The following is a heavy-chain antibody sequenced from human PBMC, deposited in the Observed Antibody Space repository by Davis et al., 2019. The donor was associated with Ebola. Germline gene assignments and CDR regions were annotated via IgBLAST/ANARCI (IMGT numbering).Heavy chain of an antibody. J-gene: IGHJ6*04. Sequence: MPSETLSLTCTVSGGSISSYYWSWIRQPPGKGLEWIGYIYYSGSTNYNPSLKSRVTISVDTSKNQFSLKLSSVTAADTAVYYCARDPFYYYDSSGYHGGYYYGMDVWGKGTTVTVSS. CDR2: IYYSGST. V-gene: IGHV4-59*01. D-gene: IGHD3-22*01. CDR1: GGSISSYY. CDR3: ARDPFYYYDSSGYHGGYYYGMDV.